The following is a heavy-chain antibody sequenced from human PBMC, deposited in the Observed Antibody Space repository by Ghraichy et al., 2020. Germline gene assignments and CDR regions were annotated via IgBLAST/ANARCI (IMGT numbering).Heavy chain of an antibody. Sequence: SETLSLTCTVSGGSVSSGSYYWSWIRQPPGKGLEWIGYIYYSGSTNYNPSLKSRVTISVDTSKNQFSLKLSSVTAADTAVYYCAMGDGYNLDDAFDIWGQGTMVTVSS. J-gene: IGHJ3*02. D-gene: IGHD5-24*01. CDR2: IYYSGST. CDR1: GGSVSSGSYY. V-gene: IGHV4-61*01. CDR3: AMGDGYNLDDAFDI.